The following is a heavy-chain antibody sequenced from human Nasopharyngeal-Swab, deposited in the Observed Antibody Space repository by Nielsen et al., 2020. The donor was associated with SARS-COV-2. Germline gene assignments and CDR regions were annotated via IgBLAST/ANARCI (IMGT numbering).Heavy chain of an antibody. CDR3: AREFSKDYSNYYYGMDV. J-gene: IGHJ6*02. Sequence: GESLKISCAASGFTFSSYWMHWVRQAPGKGLVWVSRINSDGSSTSHADSVKGRFTISRDNAKNTLYLQMNSLRAEDTAVYYCAREFSKDYSNYYYGMDVWGQGTTVTVSS. D-gene: IGHD4-11*01. V-gene: IGHV3-74*01. CDR1: GFTFSSYW. CDR2: INSDGSST.